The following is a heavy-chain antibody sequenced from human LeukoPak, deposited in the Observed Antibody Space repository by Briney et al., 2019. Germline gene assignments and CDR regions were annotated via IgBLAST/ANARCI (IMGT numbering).Heavy chain of an antibody. V-gene: IGHV3-11*04. CDR3: ARARHGSPTNSRHYYMDV. D-gene: IGHD2/OR15-2a*01. CDR1: GFTFSDYY. Sequence: GGSLRLSCAASGFTFSDYYMSWIRQAPGKGLEWVSYISSSGSTIYYADSVKGRFTISRDNAKNSLYLQMNSLRPWHTAVYYCARARHGSPTNSRHYYMDVWGKGTTVTVSS. CDR2: ISSSGSTI. J-gene: IGHJ6*03.